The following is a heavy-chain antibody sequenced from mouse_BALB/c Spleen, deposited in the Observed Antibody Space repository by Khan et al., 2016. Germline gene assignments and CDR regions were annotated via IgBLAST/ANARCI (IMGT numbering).Heavy chain of an antibody. D-gene: IGHD1-1*01. CDR2: ISYDGSN. V-gene: IGHV3-6*02. Sequence: EVQLQESGPGLVKPSQSLSLTCSVTGYSITSGYYWNWIRQFPGNKLEWMGYISYDGSNNYNPSLKNRISITRDTSKNQFFLKLNSVTTEDTATYYCARDPCYYDGSSYWYFDVWGAGTTVTVSS. J-gene: IGHJ1*01. CDR1: GYSITSGYY. CDR3: ARDPCYYDGSSYWYFDV.